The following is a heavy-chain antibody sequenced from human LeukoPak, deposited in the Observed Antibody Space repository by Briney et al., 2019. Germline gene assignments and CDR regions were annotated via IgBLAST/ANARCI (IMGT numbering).Heavy chain of an antibody. CDR3: VRHAGVVRTFDY. J-gene: IGHJ4*02. CDR1: GGSISSSSYY. Sequence: KPSETLSLTCTVSGGSISSSSYYWGWIRQPPGKGLEWIGSIYYSGSTYYNPSLKSRVTISVDTSKNQFSLKLSSVTAADTAVYYCVRHAGVVRTFDYWGQGTLVTVSS. V-gene: IGHV4-39*01. D-gene: IGHD3-10*01. CDR2: IYYSGST.